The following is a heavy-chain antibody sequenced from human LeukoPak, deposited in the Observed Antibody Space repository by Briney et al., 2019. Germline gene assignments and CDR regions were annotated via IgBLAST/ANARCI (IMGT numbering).Heavy chain of an antibody. CDR2: IKSRTDGGTT. CDR3: TIWTIFGVERDFDY. Sequence: TGGSLRLSCAASGFTFSDYYMSWVRQAPGKGLEWVGRIKSRTDGGTTDYAAPVKGRFTISRDDSKNTLYLQMNSLKTEDTAVYYCTIWTIFGVERDFDYWGQGTLVTVSS. J-gene: IGHJ4*02. CDR1: GFTFSDYY. V-gene: IGHV3-15*01. D-gene: IGHD3-3*01.